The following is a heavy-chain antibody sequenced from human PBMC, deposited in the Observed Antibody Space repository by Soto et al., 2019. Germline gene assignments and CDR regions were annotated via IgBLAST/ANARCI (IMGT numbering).Heavy chain of an antibody. J-gene: IGHJ3*02. CDR3: AKETSRISSSWSLAFDI. CDR1: GFTFDDYA. Sequence: GGSLRLSCTASGFTFDDYAMHWVRQAPGKGLEWVSLISWDGGSTYYADSVKGRFTISRDNSKNSLYMQRNSLRAEDTALYSGAKETSRISSSWSLAFDIWGQGTMVTVSS. D-gene: IGHD6-13*01. CDR2: ISWDGGST. V-gene: IGHV3-43D*03.